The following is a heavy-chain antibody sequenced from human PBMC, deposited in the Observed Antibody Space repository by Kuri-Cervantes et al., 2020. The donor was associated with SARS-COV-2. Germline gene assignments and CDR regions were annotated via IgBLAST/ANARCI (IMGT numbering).Heavy chain of an antibody. CDR1: GYTFTSYD. V-gene: IGHV1-8*01. J-gene: IGHJ4*02. Sequence: ASVKVSCKASGYTFTSYDINWVRQATGQGLEWMGWMNPNSGNTGYVQKFQGRVTMTRNTSISTAYMELSSLRSEDTAVYYCATMDAYVWGTYYYFDYWGQGTLVTVSS. CDR2: MNPNSGNT. CDR3: ATMDAYVWGTYYYFDY. D-gene: IGHD3-16*01.